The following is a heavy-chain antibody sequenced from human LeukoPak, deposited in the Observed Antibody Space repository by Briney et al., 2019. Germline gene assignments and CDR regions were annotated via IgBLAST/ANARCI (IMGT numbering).Heavy chain of an antibody. J-gene: IGHJ3*02. Sequence: TCTVSGGSISSYYWGWIRQPAGEGLEWIGRIYTSGSTNYNPSLKSRVTMSVDTSKNQFSLKLSSVTAADTAVYYCARDSSYDSSGYYQDDAFDIWGQGTMVTVSS. CDR1: GGSISSYY. D-gene: IGHD3-22*01. CDR2: IYTSGST. V-gene: IGHV4-4*07. CDR3: ARDSSYDSSGYYQDDAFDI.